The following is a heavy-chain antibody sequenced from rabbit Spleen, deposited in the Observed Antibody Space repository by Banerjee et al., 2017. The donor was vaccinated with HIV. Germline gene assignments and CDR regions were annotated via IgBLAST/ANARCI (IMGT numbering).Heavy chain of an antibody. CDR3: ARDLTGAIGWNFDL. CDR2: INTVSGTT. Sequence: QQQLVESGGGLVKPGASLTLTCKASGFSFSFKDGMCWVRQAPGKGLEWIGCINTVSGTTVYATWAKGRFTISRTSSTTVALQMTSLTAADTATYFCARDLTGAIGWNFDLWGPGTLVTVS. D-gene: IGHD7-1*01. V-gene: IGHV1S45*01. CDR1: GFSFSFKDG. J-gene: IGHJ4*01.